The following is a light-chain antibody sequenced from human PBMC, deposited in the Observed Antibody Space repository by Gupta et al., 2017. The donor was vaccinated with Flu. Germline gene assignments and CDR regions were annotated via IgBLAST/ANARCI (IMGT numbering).Light chain of an antibody. J-gene: IGKJ1*01. CDR2: GAS. V-gene: IGKV3-15*01. CDR1: QSVSSN. CDR3: QQYNNWPPWT. Sequence: EIVLTQSPATLSVSPGDRASLSCRASQSVSSNLVWYQQKPGQAPRLLIYGASTRATGIPARFSGSGSGREFTLTISSLQSEDFAVDYCQQYNNWPPWTFGQGTKVEIK.